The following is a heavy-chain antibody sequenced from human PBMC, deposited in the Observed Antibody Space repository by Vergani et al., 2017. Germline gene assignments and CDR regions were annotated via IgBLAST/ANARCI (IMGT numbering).Heavy chain of an antibody. CDR3: AGDRWGRITMVRGVNGGGFDY. CDR2: ISYDGSNK. CDR1: GFTFSSYA. J-gene: IGHJ4*02. V-gene: IGHV3-30-3*01. Sequence: QVQLVESGGGVVQPGRSLRLSCAASGFTFSSYAMHWVRQAPGKGLEWVAVISYDGSNKYYADSVKGRFTISRDNSKNTLYLKMNSRGAEDAAVYYCAGDRWGRITMVRGVNGGGFDYWGQGTLVTVSS. D-gene: IGHD3-10*01.